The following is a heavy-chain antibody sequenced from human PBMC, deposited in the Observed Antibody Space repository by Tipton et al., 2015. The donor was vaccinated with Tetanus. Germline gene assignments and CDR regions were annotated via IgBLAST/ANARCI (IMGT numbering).Heavy chain of an antibody. CDR3: ARRPLENEGYFDS. D-gene: IGHD1-1*01. V-gene: IGHV4-59*01. J-gene: IGHJ4*02. CDR2: IYSSGGA. Sequence: TLSLTCIVSGGSMRSYYWSWIRQPPGKGLEWIGHIYSSGGARYNPSLKSRTAMSVDRSKSQFSLEVTSVTAADTAVYFCARRPLENEGYFDSWGQGILVTVTA. CDR1: GGSMRSYY.